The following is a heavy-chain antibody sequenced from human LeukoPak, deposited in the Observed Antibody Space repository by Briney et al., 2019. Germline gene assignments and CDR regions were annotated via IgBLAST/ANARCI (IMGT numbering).Heavy chain of an antibody. V-gene: IGHV3-30*18. CDR2: ISYDGSNK. D-gene: IGHD2-8*01. CDR3: AKLPFTNAAPDGY. CDR1: GFTFSSYG. J-gene: IGHJ4*02. Sequence: PGRSLRLSCAASGFTFSSYGMHWVRQAPGKGLEWVAVISYDGSNKYYADSVKGRFTTSRDNSKNTLYLQMNSLRAEDTAVYYCAKLPFTNAAPDGYWGQGTLVTVSS.